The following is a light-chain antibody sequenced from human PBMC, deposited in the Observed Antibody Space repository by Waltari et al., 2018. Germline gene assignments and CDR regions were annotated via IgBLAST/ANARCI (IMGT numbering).Light chain of an antibody. V-gene: IGLV2-14*01. CDR2: EVS. J-gene: IGLJ2*01. Sequence: QSALTQPASVSGSPGQSITISCTGTSSDVGGYNYVSWYQQHPGKAPQLMIYEVSNRPSGVSNRFSGSKSGNTASLTISGLQAEDEADYYCSSYTSSSTVVCGGGTKLTVL. CDR3: SSYTSSSTVV. CDR1: SSDVGGYNY.